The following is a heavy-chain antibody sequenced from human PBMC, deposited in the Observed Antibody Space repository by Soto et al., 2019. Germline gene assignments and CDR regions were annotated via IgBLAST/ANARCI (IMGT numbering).Heavy chain of an antibody. CDR3: ARDRSAASGRYYYYGMDV. CDR2: IIPIFGTA. Sequence: GASVKVSCKASGGTFSSYAISWVRQAPGQGLEWMGGIIPIFGTANYAQKFQGRVTITADESTSTAYMELSSLRSEDTAVYYCARDRSAASGRYYYYGMDVWVQGTTVTVSS. J-gene: IGHJ6*02. D-gene: IGHD3-10*01. V-gene: IGHV1-69*13. CDR1: GGTFSSYA.